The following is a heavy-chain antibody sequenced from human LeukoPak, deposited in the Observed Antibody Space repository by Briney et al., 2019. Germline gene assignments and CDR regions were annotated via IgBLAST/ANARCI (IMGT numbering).Heavy chain of an antibody. CDR1: GFTFSSYA. CDR3: AREAEGYYDSSGYYEP. V-gene: IGHV3-23*01. D-gene: IGHD3-22*01. CDR2: ISGSGGST. J-gene: IGHJ5*02. Sequence: GGSLRLSCAASGFTFSSYAMSWVRQAPGKGLEWVSAISGSGGSTYYADSVKGRFTISRDNSKNSLYLQMNSLRAEDTAVYYCAREAEGYYDSSGYYEPWGQGTLVTVSS.